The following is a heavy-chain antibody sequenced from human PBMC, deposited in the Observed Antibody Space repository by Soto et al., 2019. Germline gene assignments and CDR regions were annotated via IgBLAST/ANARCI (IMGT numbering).Heavy chain of an antibody. V-gene: IGHV3-74*01. J-gene: IGHJ4*02. Sequence: EVQLVESGGGLVQPGGSLRLSCAASGFDFTNSWMHWVRQAPGKGLVWVSHVNSDGSITTYADSVKGRFTISRDNAKNTVYLQMNSLRVEDTAVYYCTRDQRYSSAVWGQGTLVIVSS. CDR3: TRDQRYSSAV. CDR2: VNSDGSIT. CDR1: GFDFTNSW. D-gene: IGHD5-18*01.